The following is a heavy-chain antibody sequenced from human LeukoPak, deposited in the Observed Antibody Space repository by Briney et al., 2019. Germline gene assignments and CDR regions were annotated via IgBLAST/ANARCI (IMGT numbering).Heavy chain of an antibody. V-gene: IGHV4-59*12. CDR3: ARGLYYYGSGSYYNAFHPLDY. J-gene: IGHJ4*02. CDR1: GGSISSYY. D-gene: IGHD3-10*01. Sequence: SETLSLTCTVSGGSISSYYWSWIRQPPGKGLEWIGYIYYSGITNYNPSLKSRVTISVDTSKNQFSLKLSSVTAADTAVYYCARGLYYYGSGSYYNAFHPLDYWGQGTLVTVSS. CDR2: IYYSGIT.